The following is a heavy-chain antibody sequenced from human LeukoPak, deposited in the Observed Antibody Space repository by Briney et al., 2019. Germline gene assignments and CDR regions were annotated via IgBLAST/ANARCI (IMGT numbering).Heavy chain of an antibody. CDR3: AELGITMIGGV. J-gene: IGHJ6*04. V-gene: IGHV3-48*03. D-gene: IGHD3-10*02. CDR1: GFTFSSYE. Sequence: GGSLRLSCAASGFTFSSYEMNWVRQAPGKGLEWVSYICSSGSTIYYADSVKGRFTISRDNAKNTLYLQMNSLRAEDTAVYYCAELGITMIGGVWGKRTTLTISS. CDR2: ICSSGSTI.